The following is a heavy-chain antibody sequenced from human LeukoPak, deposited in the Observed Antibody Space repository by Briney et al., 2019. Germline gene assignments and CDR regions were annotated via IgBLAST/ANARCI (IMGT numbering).Heavy chain of an antibody. CDR1: GFTFSSYG. V-gene: IGHV3-7*01. J-gene: IGHJ3*02. Sequence: GGSLRLSCAASGFTFSSYGMSWLRQAPGKGLEWVANIKQDGSEKYYVDSVKGRFTLSRDNAKNSLYLQMNSLRAEDTAVYYWAREDPPQLQGGEAFDIWRQGTMLTVSS. D-gene: IGHD2-2*01. CDR3: AREDPPQLQGGEAFDI. CDR2: IKQDGSEK.